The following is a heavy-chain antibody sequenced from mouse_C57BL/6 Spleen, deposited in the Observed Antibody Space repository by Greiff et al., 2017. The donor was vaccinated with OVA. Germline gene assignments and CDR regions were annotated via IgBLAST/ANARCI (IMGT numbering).Heavy chain of an antibody. CDR2: IYPGSGST. J-gene: IGHJ4*01. CDR1: GYTFTSYW. D-gene: IGHD3-1*01. CDR3: ARKGYRGTGAMDY. V-gene: IGHV1-55*01. Sequence: QVQLQQPGAELVKPGASVKMSCKASGYTFTSYWITWVKQRPGQGLEWIGDIYPGSGSTNYNEKFKSKATLTVDTSSSTAYMQLSSLTSEDSAVYYCARKGYRGTGAMDYWGQGTSVTVSS.